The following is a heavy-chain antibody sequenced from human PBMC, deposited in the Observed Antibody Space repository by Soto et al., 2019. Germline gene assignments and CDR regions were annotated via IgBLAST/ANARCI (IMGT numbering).Heavy chain of an antibody. CDR3: ASSGGGGAFDI. J-gene: IGHJ3*02. CDR2: INPSGGST. Sequence: QVQLVQSGAEVKKPGASVKVSCKASGYTFTSYYMHWVRQAPGQGLEWMGIINPSGGSTSYAQKCRGRVTMTRDTSTSTVYMELSSLRSEDTAVYYCASSGGGGAFDIWGQGTMVTVSS. V-gene: IGHV1-46*01. CDR1: GYTFTSYY. D-gene: IGHD6-25*01.